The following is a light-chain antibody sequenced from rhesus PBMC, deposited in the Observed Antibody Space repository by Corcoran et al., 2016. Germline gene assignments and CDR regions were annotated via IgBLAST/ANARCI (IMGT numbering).Light chain of an antibody. CDR1: QGISSW. V-gene: IGKV1-22*01. Sequence: DIQMTQSPSSLSASVGDTVTITCRASQGISSWLAWYQQKPGKAPKLLTYKASSLQSGVPSRFSGSGYGTEFTLTISSLQSEDFATYYCQQYSSRPPTFGGGTKVELK. J-gene: IGKJ4*01. CDR2: KAS. CDR3: QQYSSRPPT.